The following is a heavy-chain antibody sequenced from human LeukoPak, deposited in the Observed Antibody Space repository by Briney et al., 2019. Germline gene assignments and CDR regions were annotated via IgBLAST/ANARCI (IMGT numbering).Heavy chain of an antibody. J-gene: IGHJ4*02. V-gene: IGHV1-24*01. D-gene: IGHD2-2*01. Sequence: GVSVKVSCKVSGYTLTELSMHWVRQAPGKGLEWMGGFDPEDGETIYAQKFQGRVTMTEDTSTDTAYMELSSLRSEDTAVYYCATAVVPAATVMPVFDYWGQGTLVTVSS. CDR2: FDPEDGET. CDR1: GYTLTELS. CDR3: ATAVVPAATVMPVFDY.